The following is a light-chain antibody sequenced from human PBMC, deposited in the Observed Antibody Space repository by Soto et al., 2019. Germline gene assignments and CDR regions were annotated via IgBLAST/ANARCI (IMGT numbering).Light chain of an antibody. CDR3: QTWDTGTVV. J-gene: IGLJ2*01. V-gene: IGLV4-69*01. CDR1: SGHSNYA. CDR2: FDSDATH. Sequence: QSVLTQSPSSSASLGTSVKLTCTLSSGHSNYAIAWHQQQPEKGPRYLMKFDSDATHTKGDGIPDRFSGSSSGAECYLTISSLQSEDEADYYCQTWDTGTVVFGGGTKLTVL.